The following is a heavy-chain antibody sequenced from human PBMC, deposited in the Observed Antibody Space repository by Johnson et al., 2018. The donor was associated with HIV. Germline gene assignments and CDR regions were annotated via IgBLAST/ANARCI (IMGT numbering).Heavy chain of an antibody. Sequence: QVQVVESGGGLVKPGGSLRLSCAASGFTFNSYGMHWVRQAPGKGLEWVTFIRYDGSDKYYADSVKGRFTISRDNSKNTLYLQMNSLRAEDTAVYYCAKVYGFDYGDYYDAFDIWGQGTMVTVSS. J-gene: IGHJ3*02. CDR2: IRYDGSDK. CDR1: GFTFNSYG. D-gene: IGHD4-17*01. V-gene: IGHV3-30*02. CDR3: AKVYGFDYGDYYDAFDI.